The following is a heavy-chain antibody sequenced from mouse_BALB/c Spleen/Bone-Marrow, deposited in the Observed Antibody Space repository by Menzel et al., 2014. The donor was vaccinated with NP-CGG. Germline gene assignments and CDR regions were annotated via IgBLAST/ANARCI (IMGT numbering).Heavy chain of an antibody. CDR3: ARTPGVLYFFDY. CDR1: GYTFSSYW. CDR2: ILPASGST. Sequence: VQLQQSGAELMKPGASVKISCKSSGYTFSSYWIEWVKQRPGHGLEWIGEILPASGSTNYNEKFRGKATFTADTSSNTAYMQRSSLTSEDSAVYYCARTPGVLYFFDYWGQGTTHTVSS. J-gene: IGHJ2*01. V-gene: IGHV1-9*01.